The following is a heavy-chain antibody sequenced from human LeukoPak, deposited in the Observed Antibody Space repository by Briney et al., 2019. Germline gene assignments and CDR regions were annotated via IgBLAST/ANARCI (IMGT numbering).Heavy chain of an antibody. CDR3: AKAGVLTLVRGVIVVY. D-gene: IGHD3-10*01. V-gene: IGHV3-23*01. J-gene: IGHJ4*02. Sequence: PGGSLRLSCAASGFTFSGYAMSWVRQAPGKGLEWGSAISGSGDGTYYADSVKGRFTISRDNSKNTLFLQMNSLRAEDTAVYYCAKAGVLTLVRGVIVVYWGQGTLVTVSS. CDR1: GFTFSGYA. CDR2: ISGSGDGT.